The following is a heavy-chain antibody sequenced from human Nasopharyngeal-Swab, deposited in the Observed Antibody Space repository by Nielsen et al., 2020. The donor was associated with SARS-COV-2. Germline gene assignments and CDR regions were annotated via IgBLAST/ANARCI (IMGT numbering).Heavy chain of an antibody. V-gene: IGHV3-7*01. Sequence: GGSLRLSCAASGFTFSSYWMSWVRQAPGKGLEWVANIKQDGSEKYYVDSVKGRFTISRDNAKNSLYLQMNSLRAEDTAVYYCARGGYSGYEYYFDYWGQETLVTVSS. D-gene: IGHD5-12*01. CDR3: ARGGYSGYEYYFDY. J-gene: IGHJ4*02. CDR1: GFTFSSYW. CDR2: IKQDGSEK.